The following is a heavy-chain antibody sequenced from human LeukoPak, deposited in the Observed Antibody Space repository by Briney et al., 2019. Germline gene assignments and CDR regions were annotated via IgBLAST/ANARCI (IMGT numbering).Heavy chain of an antibody. CDR1: GFTFSSFW. V-gene: IGHV3-7*01. Sequence: GGSLRLSCAASGFTFSSFWMSWVRQAPGKGLEWVANIKEDGSEKSYVDSVKGRFTISRDNAENSLYLEMNSLRAEDTAVYYCARQSRCSSTSCYAFDIWGQGTMVTVSS. J-gene: IGHJ3*02. CDR2: IKEDGSEK. D-gene: IGHD2-2*01. CDR3: ARQSRCSSTSCYAFDI.